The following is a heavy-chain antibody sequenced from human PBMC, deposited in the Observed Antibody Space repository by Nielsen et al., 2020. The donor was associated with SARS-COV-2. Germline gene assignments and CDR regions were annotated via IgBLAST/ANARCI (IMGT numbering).Heavy chain of an antibody. CDR2: INHSGST. CDR1: GGSFSGYS. CDR3: ARRWGRINFMLVVATSAEGALDI. J-gene: IGHJ3*02. Sequence: GSLRLSCAVYGGSFSGYSWTWIRQPPGKGLEWIGEINHSGSTNYNPSLKSRVTMSVDTSKNQFSLRLSFVTAADTAMYYCARRWGRINFMLVVATSAEGALDIWGQGTMITVSS. D-gene: IGHD3-22*01. V-gene: IGHV4-34*01.